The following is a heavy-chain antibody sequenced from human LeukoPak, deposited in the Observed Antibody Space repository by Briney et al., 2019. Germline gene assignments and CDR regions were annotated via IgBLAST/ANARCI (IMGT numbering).Heavy chain of an antibody. CDR1: GGSISSSSYY. Sequence: SETLSLTCTVSGGSISSSSYYWGWLRQPPGKGLEWIVSIYYRGSTYYNPSLKSRVTISVDTSKNQFSLKLSSVTAADTAVYYCARDLPWHCDSSGYYYGWFDPWGQGTLVTVSS. V-gene: IGHV4-39*07. J-gene: IGHJ5*02. CDR2: IYYRGST. D-gene: IGHD3-22*01. CDR3: ARDLPWHCDSSGYYYGWFDP.